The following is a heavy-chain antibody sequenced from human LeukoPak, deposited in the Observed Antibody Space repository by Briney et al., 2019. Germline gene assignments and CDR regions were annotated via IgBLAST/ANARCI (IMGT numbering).Heavy chain of an antibody. J-gene: IGHJ5*02. CDR1: GYTFTSYG. Sequence: ASVKVSCKASGYTFTSYGISWVRQAPGQGLEWMGWISAYNGNTNYAQKLQGRVTMTTDTSTSTAYMELRSLRSDDTAVYYCARDPYQRAFSGAENWFDPWGQGTLVTVSS. CDR2: ISAYNGNT. V-gene: IGHV1-18*01. CDR3: ARDPYQRAFSGAENWFDP. D-gene: IGHD2-2*01.